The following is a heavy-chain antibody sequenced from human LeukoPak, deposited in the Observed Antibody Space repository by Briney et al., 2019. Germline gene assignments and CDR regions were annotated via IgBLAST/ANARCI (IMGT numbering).Heavy chain of an antibody. J-gene: IGHJ4*02. D-gene: IGHD2-21*02. CDR2: ISWDGGST. V-gene: IGHV3-43D*03. CDR1: GFTFDDYA. Sequence: GGSLRLSCAASGFTFDDYAMHWVRQAPGKGLEWVSLISWDGGSTYYADSVKGRFTISRDNSKNSLYLQMNSLRAEDTALYYCAKARCGGDCYSGYFDYWGQGTLVTVSS. CDR3: AKARCGGDCYSGYFDY.